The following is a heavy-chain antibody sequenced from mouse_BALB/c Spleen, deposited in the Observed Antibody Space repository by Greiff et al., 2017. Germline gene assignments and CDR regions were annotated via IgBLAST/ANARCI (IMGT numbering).Heavy chain of an antibody. CDR1: GFTFSSYG. CDR2: ISSGGSYT. V-gene: IGHV5-6*01. J-gene: IGHJ2*01. Sequence: EVNVVESGGDLVKPGGSLKLSCAASGFTFSSYGMSWVRQTPDKRLEWVATISSGGSYTYYPDSVKGRFTISRDNAKNTLYLQMSSLKSEDTAMYYSARQGGAYYFDYWGQGTTLTVSS. CDR3: ARQGGAYYFDY.